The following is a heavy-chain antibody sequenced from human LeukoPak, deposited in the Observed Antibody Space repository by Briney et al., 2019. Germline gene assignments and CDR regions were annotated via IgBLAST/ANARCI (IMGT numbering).Heavy chain of an antibody. CDR2: INAGNGNT. CDR3: ARGTITMVRGAPIDY. CDR1: GYTFTSSA. D-gene: IGHD3-10*01. J-gene: IGHJ4*02. Sequence: GASVKVSCKASGYTFTSSAMHWVRQAPGQRLEWMGWINAGNGNTKYSQKFQGRVTITRDTSASTAYMELSSLRSEDTAVYYCARGTITMVRGAPIDYWGQGTLVTVSS. V-gene: IGHV1-3*01.